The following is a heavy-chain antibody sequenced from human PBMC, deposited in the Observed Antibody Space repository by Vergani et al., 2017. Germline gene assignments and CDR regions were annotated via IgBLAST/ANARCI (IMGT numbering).Heavy chain of an antibody. Sequence: QVQLVQSGAEVKKPGSSVKVSCKASGGTFSSYAISWVRQAPGQGLEWMGGIIPIFGTANYAQKFQGRVTITADESTSTAYMELSSLRSEDTAVYYCARGGYYYDSSGYYYANVDYWGQGTLVTVSS. V-gene: IGHV1-69*01. CDR1: GGTFSSYA. D-gene: IGHD3-22*01. CDR2: IIPIFGTA. CDR3: ARGGYYYDSSGYYYANVDY. J-gene: IGHJ4*02.